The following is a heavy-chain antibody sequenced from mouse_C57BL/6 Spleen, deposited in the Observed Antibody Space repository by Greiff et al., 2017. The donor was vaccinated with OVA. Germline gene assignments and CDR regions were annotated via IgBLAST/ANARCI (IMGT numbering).Heavy chain of an antibody. CDR2: INPSTGGT. J-gene: IGHJ4*01. V-gene: IGHV1-42*01. CDR3: ARKWVLYAMDY. CDR1: GYSFTGYY. Sequence: VQLQQSGPELVKPGASVKISCKASGYSFTGYYMNWVKQSPEKSLEWIGEINPSTGGTTYNQKFKAKATLTVDKSSSTAYMQLKSLTSADSAVYYCARKWVLYAMDYWGQGTSVTVSS.